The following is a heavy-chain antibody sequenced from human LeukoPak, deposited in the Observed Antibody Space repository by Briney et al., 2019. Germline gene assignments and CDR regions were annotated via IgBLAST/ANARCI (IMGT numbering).Heavy chain of an antibody. J-gene: IGHJ4*02. CDR3: EGSAGY. CDR1: GFTFSNSW. CDR2: IKRDGSEN. V-gene: IGHV3-7*01. Sequence: PGGSLRLSCAASGFTFSNSWMSGVRQAPGKGLEWVANIKRDGSENHYVDSVKGRFTISRDNAKSSLFLQMNSLRAEDTAVYYCEGSAGYWGQGTLVTVSS.